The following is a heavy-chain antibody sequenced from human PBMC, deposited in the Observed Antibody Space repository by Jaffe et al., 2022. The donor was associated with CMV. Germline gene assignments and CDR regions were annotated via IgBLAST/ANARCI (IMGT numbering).Heavy chain of an antibody. V-gene: IGHV3-48*02. Sequence: EVQLVESGGGLVQPGGSLRLSCAASGFTFSSYSMNWVRQAPGKGLEWVSYISSSSSTIYYADSVKGRFTISRDNAKNSLYLQMNSLRDEDTAVYYCARDLAEVGPQWRYFDYWGQGTLVTVSS. J-gene: IGHJ4*02. CDR2: ISSSSSTI. CDR3: ARDLAEVGPQWRYFDY. CDR1: GFTFSSYS. D-gene: IGHD1-26*01.